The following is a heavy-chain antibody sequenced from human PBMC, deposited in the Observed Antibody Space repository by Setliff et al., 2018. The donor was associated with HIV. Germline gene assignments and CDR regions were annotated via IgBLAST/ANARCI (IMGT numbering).Heavy chain of an antibody. V-gene: IGHV1-46*01. CDR3: AKDIPGPGINSGRIKNWFDP. CDR2: INPAGSPA. Sequence: ASVKVSCKASGYTFTSDYIHWVRQAPGQGLEWMGIINPAGSPASYAQKFQGRLTMTRDTSTNTVYMELSSLRSEDTAVYYCAKDIPGPGINSGRIKNWFDPWGEGTLVTVSS. D-gene: IGHD6-19*01. J-gene: IGHJ5*02. CDR1: GYTFTSDY.